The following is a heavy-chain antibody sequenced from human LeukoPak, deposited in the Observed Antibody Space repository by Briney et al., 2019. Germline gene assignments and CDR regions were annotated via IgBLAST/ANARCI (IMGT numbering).Heavy chain of an antibody. J-gene: IGHJ5*02. D-gene: IGHD2-21*02. CDR1: GFTVSSNY. Sequence: PGGSLRLSCAASGFTVSSNYMSWVPQAPGEGLELVSVIYGGVNTVYADSVKGRFTISRDNSKNTLYLQMNSLRAEDTAVYYCAGKNIVVVTASLHYRFDPWGQGTLVTVSS. V-gene: IGHV3-66*01. CDR3: AGKNIVVVTASLHYRFDP. CDR2: IYGGVNT.